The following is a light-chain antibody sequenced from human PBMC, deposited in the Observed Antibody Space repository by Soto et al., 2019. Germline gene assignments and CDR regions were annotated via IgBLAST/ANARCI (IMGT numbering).Light chain of an antibody. V-gene: IGLV2-8*01. CDR1: SNDVGNYNY. Sequence: QSALTQPPSASGSPGQSVTISCTGTSNDVGNYNYVSWYQQHPGKAPKLMIYEVSKRPSGVPDRFSGSKSGNTASLTVSGLQAEDEADYYCSSYAGTNTPYVFGTGTKVTVL. CDR3: SSYAGTNTPYV. CDR2: EVS. J-gene: IGLJ1*01.